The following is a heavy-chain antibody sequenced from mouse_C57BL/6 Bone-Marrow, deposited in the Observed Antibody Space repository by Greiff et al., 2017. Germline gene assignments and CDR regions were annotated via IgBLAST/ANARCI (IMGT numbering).Heavy chain of an antibody. J-gene: IGHJ4*01. CDR2: VWSGGST. V-gene: IGHV2-2*01. CDR3: ASPDYAYAMDY. D-gene: IGHD1-1*01. Sequence: QVQLKESGPGLVQPSQSLSITCTVSGFSLTSYGVHWVRQSPGKGLEWLGVVWSGGSTDYNAAFISRLSISKDNSKSQVFFKMNSLQADDTAIYYCASPDYAYAMDYWGQGTSVTVSS. CDR1: GFSLTSYG.